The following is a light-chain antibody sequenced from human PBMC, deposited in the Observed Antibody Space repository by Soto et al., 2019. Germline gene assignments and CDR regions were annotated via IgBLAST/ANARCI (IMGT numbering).Light chain of an antibody. CDR1: QTVAYTS. V-gene: IGKV3-20*01. CDR2: GTS. CDR3: QQHVTTPPT. Sequence: EIVLTQSPGILSLSPGARATLSCRASQTVAYTSLAWYQQRPGQAPRLLIYGTSTRPTSTPDRFLGSGSGTAFNPTISSLLAGDFVLYYCQQHVTTPPTFGQGTKVEFE. J-gene: IGKJ1*01.